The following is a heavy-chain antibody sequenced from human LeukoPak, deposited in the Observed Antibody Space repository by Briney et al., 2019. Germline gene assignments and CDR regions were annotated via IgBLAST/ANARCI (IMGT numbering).Heavy chain of an antibody. Sequence: GGSLRLSCAASGFTFSIYSMNWVRQAPGKGLEWVSYISSSSSTIHYADSVKGRFTISRDNAKNSLFLQMSSLTAEDTAVYFCARWGRVTMLRGINYYFMDVWGKGTTVTVSS. CDR1: GFTFSIYS. D-gene: IGHD3-10*01. CDR3: ARWGRVTMLRGINYYFMDV. V-gene: IGHV3-48*01. CDR2: ISSSSSTI. J-gene: IGHJ6*03.